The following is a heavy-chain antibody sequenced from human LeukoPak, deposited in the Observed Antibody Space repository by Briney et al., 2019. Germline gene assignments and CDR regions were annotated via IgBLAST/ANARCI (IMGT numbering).Heavy chain of an antibody. CDR1: GGSISSYY. Sequence: SETLSLTCTVSGGSISSYYWSWIRQPAGEGLEWIGRIYTSGSTNYNPSLKSRVTMSVDTSKNQFSLKLSSVTAADTAVYYCARDCSSTSCYLGAFDIWGQGTMVTVSS. CDR2: IYTSGST. D-gene: IGHD2-2*01. V-gene: IGHV4-4*07. CDR3: ARDCSSTSCYLGAFDI. J-gene: IGHJ3*02.